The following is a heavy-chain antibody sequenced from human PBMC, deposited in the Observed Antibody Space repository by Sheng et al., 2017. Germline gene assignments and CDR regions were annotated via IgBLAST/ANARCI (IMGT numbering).Heavy chain of an antibody. CDR1: GFTFSNAW. V-gene: IGHV3-15*01. CDR2: IKSKTDGGTR. D-gene: IGHD3-22*01. J-gene: IGHJ4*02. Sequence: EVQLVESGGGLVKPGGSLRLSCAASGFTFSNAWMTWVRQAPGKGLEWVGRIKSKTDGGTRDYVVPVKGRFIISRDDSKNTLYLQMNSLKTEDTAVYYCTTPSGYHAYRFWGQGTLVTVSS. CDR3: TTPSGYHAYRF.